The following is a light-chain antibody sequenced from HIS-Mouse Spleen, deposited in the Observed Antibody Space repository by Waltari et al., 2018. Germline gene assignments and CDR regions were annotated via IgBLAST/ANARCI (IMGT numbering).Light chain of an antibody. CDR3: AAWDDSLSGPWV. Sequence: QSVLTQPPSASGTPGQRVTISCSGSSSNIGSNYVYWYQQLPGTAPKLLSYRNNQRPSGVPDRFSGSKSGTSASLAISGLRSEDEADDYCAAWDDSLSGPWVFGGGTKLTVL. J-gene: IGLJ3*02. V-gene: IGLV1-47*01. CDR2: RNN. CDR1: SSNIGSNY.